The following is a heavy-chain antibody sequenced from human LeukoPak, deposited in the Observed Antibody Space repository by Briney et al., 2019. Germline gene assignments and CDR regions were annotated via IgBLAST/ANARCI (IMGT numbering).Heavy chain of an antibody. CDR3: ACPYRSRFDY. J-gene: IGHJ4*02. CDR2: ITNSCSDI. V-gene: IGHV3-11*01. CDR1: GFTCSDFH. D-gene: IGHD6-13*01. Sequence: SGGSLRLSCVVSGFTCSDFHMSWLRQAPGKGLEWISYITNSCSDIEYADSVKGRFTISWDNAKKSLYLEMNTLRAEDTAIYYCACPYRSRFDYWGQGTLVTVSS.